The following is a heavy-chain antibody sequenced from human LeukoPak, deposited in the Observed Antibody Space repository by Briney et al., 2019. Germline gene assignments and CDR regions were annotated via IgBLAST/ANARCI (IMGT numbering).Heavy chain of an antibody. Sequence: PGGSLRLSCAASGFSFSRYGMHWVRQAPGKGLEWVAVIWDNGNNKDYADSVMGRFTISRDNSKNMLYLQMNSLRAEDTAVYYCARGEVRTIFGVVTPYYFDYWGQGTLVTVSS. CDR3: ARGEVRTIFGVVTPYYFDY. CDR1: GFSFSRYG. J-gene: IGHJ4*02. CDR2: IWDNGNNK. V-gene: IGHV3-33*01. D-gene: IGHD3-3*01.